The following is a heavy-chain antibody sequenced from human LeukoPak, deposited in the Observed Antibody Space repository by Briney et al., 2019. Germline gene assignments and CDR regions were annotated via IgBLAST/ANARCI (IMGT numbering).Heavy chain of an antibody. CDR2: IYTSGST. D-gene: IGHD6-19*01. J-gene: IGHJ5*02. Sequence: SQTLSLTCTVSGGSLSSGSYYWSWIRQPAGKGLEWIGRIYTSGSTNYNPPLKSRVTVSVETSKNQFSLKLSSVTAADTAVYYCARGAVAGPRWFDPWGQGTLVTVSS. CDR3: ARGAVAGPRWFDP. CDR1: GGSLSSGSYY. V-gene: IGHV4-61*02.